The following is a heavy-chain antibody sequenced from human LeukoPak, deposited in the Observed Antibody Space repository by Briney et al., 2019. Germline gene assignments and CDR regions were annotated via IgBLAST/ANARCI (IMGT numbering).Heavy chain of an antibody. V-gene: IGHV1-2*02. Sequence: GASVKVSCKASGYTFTGYYMHWVRQAPGQGLEWMGWINPNSGGTNYAQKFQGRVTLTRDTSISTAFMALSRLRYDDTAIYYCARGPPEYCSGGSCYPGRNWIDPWGQGTLVTVSS. CDR2: INPNSGGT. CDR3: ARGPPEYCSGGSCYPGRNWIDP. CDR1: GYTFTGYY. J-gene: IGHJ5*02. D-gene: IGHD2-15*01.